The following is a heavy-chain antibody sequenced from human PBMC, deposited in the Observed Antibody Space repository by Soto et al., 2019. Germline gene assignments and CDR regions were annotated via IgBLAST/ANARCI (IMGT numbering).Heavy chain of an antibody. D-gene: IGHD2-2*01. CDR1: GYTFSNYG. V-gene: IGHV1-18*01. CDR3: ARVVPGAEAWFGP. Sequence: ASLKVSCKTYGYTFSNYGITWARQAPGQPLEWLGWISLYSDGTNYAQKFQGGVSMTTDTSTTTAYMELRSLRSDDTAVYYCARVVPGAEAWFGPWGQGTLVTVSS. CDR2: ISLYSDGT. J-gene: IGHJ5*02.